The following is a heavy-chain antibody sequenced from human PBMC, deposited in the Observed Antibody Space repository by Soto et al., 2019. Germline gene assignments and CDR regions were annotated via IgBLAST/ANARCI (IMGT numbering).Heavy chain of an antibody. CDR1: GGTFSSYA. CDR3: ARVDVVVVAATMEAFDI. CDR2: IIPIFGTA. V-gene: IGHV1-69*01. J-gene: IGHJ3*02. D-gene: IGHD2-15*01. Sequence: QVQLVQSGAEVKKPGSSVKVSCKASGGTFSSYAISWVRQAPGQGLEWMGGIIPIFGTANYAQKLQGRVTITADESTSTAYMELSSLRSEDTAVYYCARVDVVVVAATMEAFDIWGQGTMVTVSS.